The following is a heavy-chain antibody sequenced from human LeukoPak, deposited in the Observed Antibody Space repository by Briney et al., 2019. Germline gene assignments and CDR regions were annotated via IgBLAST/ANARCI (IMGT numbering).Heavy chain of an antibody. CDR1: GGSFSGYY. CDR3: AYSSGRSGAMIGVYYMDV. V-gene: IGHV4-34*01. CDR2: INHSGST. J-gene: IGHJ6*03. D-gene: IGHD6-25*01. Sequence: TSETLSLTCAVYGGSFSGYYWSWIRQPPGKGLEWIGEINHSGSTNYNPSLKSRVTISVDTSKNQFSLKLSSVTAADTAVYYCAYSSGRSGAMIGVYYMDVWGKGTTVTVSS.